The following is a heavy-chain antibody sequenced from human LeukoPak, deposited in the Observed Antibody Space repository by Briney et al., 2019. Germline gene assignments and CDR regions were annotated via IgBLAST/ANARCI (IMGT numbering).Heavy chain of an antibody. CDR1: GYTLTELS. CDR3: ARDKDHHGSGSYYMGFDS. CDR2: FDPEDGET. V-gene: IGHV1-24*01. Sequence: GASVKVSCKVSGYTLTELSMHWVRQAPGTGLEWMGGFDPEDGETIYAQKFQGRVTMTTDTSTNTAYMQLRSLRSDDTAVYYCARDKDHHGSGSYYMGFDSWGQGTLVTVSS. J-gene: IGHJ5*01. D-gene: IGHD3-10*01.